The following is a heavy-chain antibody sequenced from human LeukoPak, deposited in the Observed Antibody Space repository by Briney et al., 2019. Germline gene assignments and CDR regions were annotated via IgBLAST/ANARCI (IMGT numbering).Heavy chain of an antibody. CDR1: GYTFTSYG. J-gene: IGHJ3*02. CDR3: ARDKAHRFLEWLPLNAFDI. Sequence: ASVKVSCKASGYTFTSYGISWVRQAPGQGLEWMGWISAYNGNTNYAQKLQGRVTMTTDTSTSTAYMELRSLRSDDTAVYYCARDKAHRFLEWLPLNAFDIWGQGTMVTVSS. CDR2: ISAYNGNT. V-gene: IGHV1-18*01. D-gene: IGHD3-3*01.